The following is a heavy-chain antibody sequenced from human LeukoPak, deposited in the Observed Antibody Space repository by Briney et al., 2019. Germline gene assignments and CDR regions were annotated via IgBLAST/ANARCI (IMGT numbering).Heavy chain of an antibody. J-gene: IGHJ4*02. V-gene: IGHV3-9*01. Sequence: GRSLRLSCAASGFTFGDYAMHWVRQAPGKGLEWVSGISWNSTAICYAASVKGRFTISRDNAKNSLYLQMNGLRAEDTALYYCTKDKSDCSSISCYTPFDYWGQGTLVTVSS. CDR1: GFTFGDYA. D-gene: IGHD2-2*02. CDR3: TKDKSDCSSISCYTPFDY. CDR2: ISWNSTAI.